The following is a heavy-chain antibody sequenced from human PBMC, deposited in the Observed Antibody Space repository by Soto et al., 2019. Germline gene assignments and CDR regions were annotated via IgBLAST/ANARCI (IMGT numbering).Heavy chain of an antibody. D-gene: IGHD3-22*01. Sequence: PGESLKISCKGSGYSFTSYWIGWVRQMPGKGLEWMGIIYPGDSDTRYSPSFQGQVTSSADKSISTAYLQWSSLKASDTAMYYWARHEHYYDSSGYYNRYYYYYGMDVWGQGTTVTVSS. J-gene: IGHJ6*02. CDR2: IYPGDSDT. V-gene: IGHV5-51*01. CDR1: GYSFTSYW. CDR3: ARHEHYYDSSGYYNRYYYYYGMDV.